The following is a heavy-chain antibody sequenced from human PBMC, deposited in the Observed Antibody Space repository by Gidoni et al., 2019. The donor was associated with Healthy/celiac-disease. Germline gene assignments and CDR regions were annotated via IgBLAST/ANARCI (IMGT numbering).Heavy chain of an antibody. CDR1: GFTFSSYA. CDR2: ISGSGGST. V-gene: IGHV3-23*04. J-gene: IGHJ6*02. CDR3: AKEGGDYVWGSYRSGRGMDV. D-gene: IGHD3-16*02. Sequence: EVQLVESGGGLVQPGGSLRLSCAASGFTFSSYAMSWVRQAPGKGLEWVPAISGSGGSTYYADSVKGRFTISRDNSKNTLYLQMNSLRAEDTAVYYCAKEGGDYVWGSYRSGRGMDVWGQGTTVTVSS.